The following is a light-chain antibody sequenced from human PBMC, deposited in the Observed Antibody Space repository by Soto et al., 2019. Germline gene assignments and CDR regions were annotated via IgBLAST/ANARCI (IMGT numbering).Light chain of an antibody. V-gene: IGKV3-15*01. CDR3: QQYNNWLIT. J-gene: IGKJ5*01. Sequence: EIVMTQSPATLSVSPGERATLSCRASQSVSSNLAWYQQKPGQAPRLLIYGASTRATGIPARFSGSGSGTEFTLTISSLQSEDVAVYYCQQYNNWLITFGQGKRLEIK. CDR2: GAS. CDR1: QSVSSN.